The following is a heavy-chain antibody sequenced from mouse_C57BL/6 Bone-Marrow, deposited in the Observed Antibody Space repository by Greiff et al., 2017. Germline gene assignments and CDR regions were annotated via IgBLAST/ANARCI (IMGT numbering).Heavy chain of an antibody. V-gene: IGHV1-55*01. D-gene: IGHD1-1*01. CDR1: GYTFTSYW. CDR2: IYPGSGST. J-gene: IGHJ2*01. Sequence: QVQLQQPGAELVKPGASVKMSCKASGYTFTSYWITWVKQRPGQGLEWIGDIYPGSGSTNYNEKFKSKATLTVDTSSSTAYMQLSSLTSEDSAVYYCAAITTVVANFDYWGQGTTLTGSS. CDR3: AAITTVVANFDY.